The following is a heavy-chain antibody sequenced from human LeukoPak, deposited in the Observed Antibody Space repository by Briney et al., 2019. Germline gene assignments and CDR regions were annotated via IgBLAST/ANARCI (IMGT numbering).Heavy chain of an antibody. V-gene: IGHV3-30-3*01. CDR2: ISYDGSNK. D-gene: IGHD3-22*01. CDR3: ARRSYYYDSSGYYSSWFDP. CDR1: GFTFSSYA. Sequence: GGSLRLSCAASGFTFSSYAKHWVRQAPGKGLEWVAVISYDGSNKYYADSVKGRFTISRDNSKNTLYLQMNSLRAEDTAVYYCARRSYYYDSSGYYSSWFDPWGQGTLVTVSS. J-gene: IGHJ5*02.